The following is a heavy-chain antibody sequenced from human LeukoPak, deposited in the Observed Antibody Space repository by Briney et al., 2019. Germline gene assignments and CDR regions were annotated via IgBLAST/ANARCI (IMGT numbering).Heavy chain of an antibody. CDR2: ISYDGSNK. J-gene: IGHJ4*02. Sequence: PGGSLRLSCAASGFTFSSYAMHWVRQAPGKGLEWVAVISYDGSNKYYADSVKGRFIISRDNSKNTVFLQMNSLRTEDTAVYYCTRDAGSWTDFDYWGQGTLVSVSS. D-gene: IGHD3/OR15-3a*01. CDR1: GFTFSSYA. V-gene: IGHV3-30-3*01. CDR3: TRDAGSWTDFDY.